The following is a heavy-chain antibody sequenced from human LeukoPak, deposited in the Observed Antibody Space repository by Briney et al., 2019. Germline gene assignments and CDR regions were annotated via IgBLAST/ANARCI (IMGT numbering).Heavy chain of an antibody. Sequence: SQTLSLTCTVSGGSISSGGYYWSWIRQHPGKGLEWIGYIFYSGSTYYNPSLKSRVTISVDTSEHQFSLKLSSVTAADTAVYYCARGGSGSYPYYHYYYMDVWGKGTTVTVSS. J-gene: IGHJ6*03. CDR3: ARGGSGSYPYYHYYYMDV. D-gene: IGHD1-26*01. CDR1: GGSISSGGYY. V-gene: IGHV4-31*03. CDR2: IFYSGST.